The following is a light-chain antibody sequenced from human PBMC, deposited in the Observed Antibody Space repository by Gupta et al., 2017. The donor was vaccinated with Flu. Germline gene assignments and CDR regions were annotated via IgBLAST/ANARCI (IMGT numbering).Light chain of an antibody. V-gene: IGKV3-15*01. CDR1: QSVSIS. CDR2: GAS. CDR3: QQYNYWPWT. Sequence: PVTLSVSPGERATLSCRASQSVSISLAWYQQKPGQAPRLLIFGASTRATGIPARFSGSGSGTEFTLTISSLQSEDFAIYYCQQYNYWPWTFGQGTKVEFK. J-gene: IGKJ1*01.